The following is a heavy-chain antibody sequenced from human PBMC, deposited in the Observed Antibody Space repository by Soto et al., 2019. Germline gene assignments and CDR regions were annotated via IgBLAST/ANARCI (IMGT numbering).Heavy chain of an antibody. CDR1: GFTFSNAW. D-gene: IGHD2-15*01. J-gene: IGHJ4*02. Sequence: TGGSLRLSCAASGFTFSNAWMSWVRQAPGKGLEWVGRIKSKTDGGTTDYAAPVKGRFTISRDDSKNTLYLQMNSLKTEDTAVYYCTTDPVAYCSGGSCYPLDYWGQGTLVTVSS. V-gene: IGHV3-15*01. CDR2: IKSKTDGGTT. CDR3: TTDPVAYCSGGSCYPLDY.